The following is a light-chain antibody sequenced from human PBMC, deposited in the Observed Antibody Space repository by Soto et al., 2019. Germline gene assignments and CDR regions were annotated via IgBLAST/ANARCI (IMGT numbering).Light chain of an antibody. V-gene: IGKV1-5*01. J-gene: IGKJ1*01. CDR1: QSISSW. CDR3: QQYNSYSWT. CDR2: DAS. Sequence: EIQITQSRSTLSTSVGDRLTITYRASQSISSWLAWYQQKPGKAPKLLIYDASSLESGVPSRFSGSGSGTEFTLTISSLQPDDFATYYCQQYNSYSWTFGQGTKVDIK.